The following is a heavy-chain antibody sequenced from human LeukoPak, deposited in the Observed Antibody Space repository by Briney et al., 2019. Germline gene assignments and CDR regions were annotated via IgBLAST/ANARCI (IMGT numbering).Heavy chain of an antibody. CDR1: GFTFSSYA. Sequence: GGSLRLSCAASGFTFSSYAMHWVRQAPGKGLEWVAVIYYDGSNKYYADSVKGRFTISRDNSKNTLYLQMNSLRAEDTAVYYCSELGINRIGGVWGKGTTVTMSS. CDR2: IYYDGSNK. J-gene: IGHJ6*01. D-gene: IGHD3-10*02. CDR3: SELGINRIGGV. V-gene: IGHV3-30*04.